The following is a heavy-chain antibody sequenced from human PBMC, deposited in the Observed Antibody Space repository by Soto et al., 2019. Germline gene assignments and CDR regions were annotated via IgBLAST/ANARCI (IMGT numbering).Heavy chain of an antibody. CDR3: ARGPRMYSSSWYWFDP. CDR2: IWYDGSNK. Sequence: GGSLRLSCAASGFTFSSYGMHWVRQAPGKGLEWVAVIWYDGSNKYYADSVKGRLTISRDNSKNTLYLQMNSLRAEDTAVYYCARGPRMYSSSWYWFDPWGQGTLVTVSS. D-gene: IGHD6-13*01. V-gene: IGHV3-33*01. CDR1: GFTFSSYG. J-gene: IGHJ5*02.